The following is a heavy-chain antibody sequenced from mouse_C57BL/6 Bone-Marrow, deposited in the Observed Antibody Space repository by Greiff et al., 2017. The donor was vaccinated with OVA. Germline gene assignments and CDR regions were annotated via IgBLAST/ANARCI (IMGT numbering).Heavy chain of an antibody. J-gene: IGHJ4*01. D-gene: IGHD2-2*01. Sequence: EVQVVESGGGLVKPGGSLKLSCAASGFTFSSYAMSWVRQTPEKRLEWVATISDGGSYTYYPDNVKGRFTISRDNAKNNLYLQMSHLKSEDTAMYYCAKSTMVTPDAYWGQGTSVTVSS. CDR3: AKSTMVTPDAY. V-gene: IGHV5-4*01. CDR1: GFTFSSYA. CDR2: ISDGGSYT.